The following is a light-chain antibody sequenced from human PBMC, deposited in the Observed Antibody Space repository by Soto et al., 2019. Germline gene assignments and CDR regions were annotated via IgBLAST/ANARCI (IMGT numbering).Light chain of an antibody. CDR1: SSNIGSNS. CDR3: AAWDDSLNGREV. J-gene: IGLJ1*01. CDR2: SKN. Sequence: QSVLTQPPSAAGTPGQRVTISCSGSSSNIGSNSVNWYQQLPGAAPKLLIYSKNQRPSGVPDRFSGSKSGTSASLAISGLQSEDEADYYWAAWDDSLNGREVFGTGTKLTVL. V-gene: IGLV1-44*01.